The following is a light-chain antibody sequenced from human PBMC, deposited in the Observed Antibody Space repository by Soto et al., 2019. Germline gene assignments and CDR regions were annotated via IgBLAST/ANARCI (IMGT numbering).Light chain of an antibody. CDR1: QSFRGL. V-gene: IGKV3-11*01. CDR3: QQRHMWPIT. Sequence: EVVLTQSPVTLSLSPGERATLSCRASQSFRGLLAWYQQKPGQAPRLLIYDAYNRATGIPPRFSGSGSGTDFTLTISSLEPQDSEVYYCQQRHMWPITFGRGTRLDI. CDR2: DAY. J-gene: IGKJ5*01.